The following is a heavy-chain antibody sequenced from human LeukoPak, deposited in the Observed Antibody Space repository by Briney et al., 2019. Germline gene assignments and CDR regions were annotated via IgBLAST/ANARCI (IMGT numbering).Heavy chain of an antibody. Sequence: GGSLRLSCAASGFTFSSYAMSWVRQAPGKGLEWVSAISGSGGSTYYADSVMGRFTISRDNSKNTLYLQMNSLRAEDTAVYYCAKGGYSSGWRNHFDYWGQGTLVTVSS. CDR2: ISGSGGST. J-gene: IGHJ4*02. D-gene: IGHD6-19*01. CDR3: AKGGYSSGWRNHFDY. V-gene: IGHV3-23*01. CDR1: GFTFSSYA.